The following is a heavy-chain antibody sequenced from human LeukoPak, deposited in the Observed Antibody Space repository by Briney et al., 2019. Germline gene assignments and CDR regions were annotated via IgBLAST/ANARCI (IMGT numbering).Heavy chain of an antibody. V-gene: IGHV3-48*01. CDR2: ISSSSSTI. J-gene: IGHJ4*02. D-gene: IGHD2-21*01. CDR3: AKDDSSPDH. Sequence: PGGSLRLSCAASGFTFSSYSMNWVRQAPGKGLEWVSYISSSSSTIYYADSVKGRFTISRDNSKNTLYMQMNSLRAEDTAVYYCAKDDSSPDHWGQGTLVTVSS. CDR1: GFTFSSYS.